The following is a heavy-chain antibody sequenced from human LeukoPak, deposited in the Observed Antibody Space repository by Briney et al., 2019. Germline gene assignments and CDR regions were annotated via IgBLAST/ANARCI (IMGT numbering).Heavy chain of an antibody. CDR2: IRFDGSNK. V-gene: IGHV3-30*02. CDR1: GFTFSSYG. J-gene: IGHJ4*02. CDR3: ARGWIQLWFFDY. Sequence: PGGSLRLSCAASGFTFSSYGMHWVRQAPGKGLEWVAFIRFDGSNKYYADSVKGRFTISRDNAKNSLYLQMNSLRAEDTAVYYCARGWIQLWFFDYWGQGTLVTVSS. D-gene: IGHD5-18*01.